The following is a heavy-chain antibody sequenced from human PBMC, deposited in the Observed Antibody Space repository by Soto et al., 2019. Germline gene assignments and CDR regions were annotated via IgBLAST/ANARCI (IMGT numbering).Heavy chain of an antibody. CDR2: IHYSGTT. D-gene: IGHD6-13*01. Sequence: PSETLSLTCTVSGGSMRNYFWTWIRQPPGKGLEWIGYIHYSGTTSFFPSYNPSLRSRVTNSEDTSKNQFSLKLLSVTTADTAVYFCAAGEASSRNLAPYYLDFWGQGTLVTVSS. J-gene: IGHJ4*02. CDR1: GGSMRNYF. V-gene: IGHV4-59*01. CDR3: AAGEASSRNLAPYYLDF.